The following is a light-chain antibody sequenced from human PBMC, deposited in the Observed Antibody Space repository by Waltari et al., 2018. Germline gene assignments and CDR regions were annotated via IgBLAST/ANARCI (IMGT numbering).Light chain of an antibody. J-gene: IGLJ2*01. CDR3: CSYAGSSTYVV. Sequence: QSALTQPASVSGSPGQSITISCTGTSSDVGSYNLVSWYQQHPGKAPKLMIYEGSKRPSGVSTRFSGSKSGNTASLTISGLQAEDEADYYCCSYAGSSTYVVFGGGTKLTVL. CDR1: SSDVGSYNL. V-gene: IGLV2-23*01. CDR2: EGS.